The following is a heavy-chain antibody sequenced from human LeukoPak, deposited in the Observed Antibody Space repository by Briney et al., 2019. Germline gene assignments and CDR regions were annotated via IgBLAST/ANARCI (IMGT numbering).Heavy chain of an antibody. CDR1: GFTVSSNY. J-gene: IGHJ4*02. Sequence: GGSLRLSCAASGFTVSSNYMSWVRQAPGKGLEWVSIIYSGGSTYYADSVKGRFTISRDNFKNTLYLQMNSLRAEDTAVYYCASGPGGNWAGYWGQGTLVTVSS. CDR3: ASGPGGNWAGY. D-gene: IGHD1-1*01. V-gene: IGHV3-53*01. CDR2: IYSGGST.